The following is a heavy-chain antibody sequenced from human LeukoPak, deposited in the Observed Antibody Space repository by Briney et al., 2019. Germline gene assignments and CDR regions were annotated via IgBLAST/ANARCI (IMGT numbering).Heavy chain of an antibody. J-gene: IGHJ3*02. D-gene: IGHD2-21*02. CDR3: ARRPYCGGDCYHHAFDI. Sequence: SETLSLTCTVSGGSVSSGSYYWSWIRQPPGKGLEWIGYIYYSGSTNYNPSLKSRVTISVDTSKNQFSLKLSSVTAADTAVYYCARRPYCGGDCYHHAFDIWGQGTMVTVSS. CDR1: GGSVSSGSYY. CDR2: IYYSGST. V-gene: IGHV4-61*01.